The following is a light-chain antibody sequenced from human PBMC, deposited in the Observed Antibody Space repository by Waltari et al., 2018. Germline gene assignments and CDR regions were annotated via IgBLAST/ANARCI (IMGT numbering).Light chain of an antibody. V-gene: IGLV3-1*01. Sequence: SFELTQSPSVSVSLGQTATITCAGDKLGSKYVSWYKQKPGQSPVLVVYQDNRRPSWIPERFSGSHSGSTATLSISGTQAMDEADYYCQAWDSTTAVFGGGTKLTVL. CDR3: QAWDSTTAV. CDR1: KLGSKY. CDR2: QDN. J-gene: IGLJ2*01.